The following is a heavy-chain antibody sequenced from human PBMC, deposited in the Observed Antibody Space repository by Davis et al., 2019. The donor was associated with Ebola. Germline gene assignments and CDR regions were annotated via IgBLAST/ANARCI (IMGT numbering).Heavy chain of an antibody. D-gene: IGHD2-21*01. CDR2: ISYDGSNK. J-gene: IGHJ4*02. V-gene: IGHV3-30-3*01. CDR1: GFTFSSYA. Sequence: GESLKISCAASGFTFSSYAMHWVRQAPGKGLEWVAVISYDGSNKYYADSVKGRFTISRDNSKNTLYLQMNSLRAEDTAVYYCAREVTGVVSYWGQGTLVTVSS. CDR3: AREVTGVVSY.